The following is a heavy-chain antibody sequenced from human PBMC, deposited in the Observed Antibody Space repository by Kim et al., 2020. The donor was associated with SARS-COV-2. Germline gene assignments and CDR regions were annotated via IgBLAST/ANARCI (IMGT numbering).Heavy chain of an antibody. CDR3: ARDATTYSSGSGLGY. Sequence: GGSLRLSCAASGFTFSSYEMNWVRQAPGKGLEWVSYISSSGSTIYYADSVKGRFTISRDNAKNSLYLQMNSLRAEDTAVYYCARDATTYSSGSGLGYWGQGTLVTVSS. D-gene: IGHD6-19*01. J-gene: IGHJ4*02. CDR2: ISSSGSTI. CDR1: GFTFSSYE. V-gene: IGHV3-48*03.